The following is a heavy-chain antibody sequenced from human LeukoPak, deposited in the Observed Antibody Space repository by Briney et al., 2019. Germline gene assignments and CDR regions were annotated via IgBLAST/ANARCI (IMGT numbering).Heavy chain of an antibody. CDR1: GYTSRTYG. CDR2: ISSHNGNT. D-gene: IGHD1-1*01. V-gene: IGHV1-18*01. J-gene: IGHJ5*02. CDR3: ARDVPGSIGTTARFDP. Sequence: GASVKVSCTSSGYTSRTYGISWMRQAPGQGLEWMGWISSHNGNTNYAQKFHGRLTMTTDTSTSTAYMELRSLRSDDTGVYYCARDVPGSIGTTARFDPWGQGTLVTVSS.